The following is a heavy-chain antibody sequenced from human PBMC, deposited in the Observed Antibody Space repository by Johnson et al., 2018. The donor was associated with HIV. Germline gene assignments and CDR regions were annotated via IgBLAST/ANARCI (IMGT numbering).Heavy chain of an antibody. CDR2: IDWNGGST. CDR1: GFSFDDYG. J-gene: IGHJ3*01. V-gene: IGHV3-20*03. Sequence: VPPVESGGGVLRPGGSLQLSSAASGFSFDDYGMSWVRQPPGQGLEWVSGIDWNGGSTSYADSVRGRFTISRDNTKNSLHLQMNSLRGEDTALYYCARGFVRISMILVADAFDLWGQGTMVTVSS. D-gene: IGHD3-22*01. CDR3: ARGFVRISMILVADAFDL.